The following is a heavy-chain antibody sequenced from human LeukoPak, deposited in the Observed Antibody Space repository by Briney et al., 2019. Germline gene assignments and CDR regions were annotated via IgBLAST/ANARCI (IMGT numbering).Heavy chain of an antibody. CDR2: IRYDGSNK. V-gene: IGHV3-30*02. J-gene: IGHJ4*02. CDR3: AKDSGYENTYYFDY. Sequence: PGGSLRLSCAASGFTFSSYGMHWFRQAPGKGLEWVAFIRYDGSNKYYADSVKGRFTISRDNSKNTLYLQMNSLRAEDTAVYYCAKDSGYENTYYFDYWGQGTLVTVSS. CDR1: GFTFSSYG. D-gene: IGHD5-12*01.